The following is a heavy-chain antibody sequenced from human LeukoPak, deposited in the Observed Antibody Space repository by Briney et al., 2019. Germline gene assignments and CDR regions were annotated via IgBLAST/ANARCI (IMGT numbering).Heavy chain of an antibody. CDR3: ARGPPMFTP. D-gene: IGHD3-10*01. V-gene: IGHV3-48*02. CDR1: GFTFTSYT. CDR2: ISISSDSI. Sequence: GGSLRLSCSASGFTFTSYTMHWVRQAPGKGLEWVSYISISSDSIYYADSVKGRFTISRDNAKNSLYLQMNSLRDDDTAVYYCARGPPMFTPWGQGTLVTVSS. J-gene: IGHJ5*02.